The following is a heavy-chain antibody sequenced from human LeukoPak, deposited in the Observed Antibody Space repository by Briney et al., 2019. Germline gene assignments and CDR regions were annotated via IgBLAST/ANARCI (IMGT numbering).Heavy chain of an antibody. CDR3: AAERYVDNCCWFDP. CDR2: IGVAGGNT. V-gene: IGHV1-58*02. J-gene: IGHJ5*02. CDR1: GFIFSTST. Sequence: ASVKVSCKASGFIFSTSTIQWVRQTRGQHLEWIGWIGVAGGNTKYAQELQERVTITRDLSTSTSCMELSSLRSEDTAVYYCAAERYVDNCCWFDPWGQGTLVTVSS. D-gene: IGHD1-1*01.